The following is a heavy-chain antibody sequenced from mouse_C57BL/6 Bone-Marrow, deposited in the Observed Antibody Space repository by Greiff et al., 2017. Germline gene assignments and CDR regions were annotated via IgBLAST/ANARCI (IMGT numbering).Heavy chain of an antibody. CDR1: GFSLTSYG. V-gene: IGHV2-2*01. J-gene: IGHJ2*01. CDR2: IWSGGST. Sequence: VQLQQSGPGLVQPSQCLSITCTASGFSLTSYGVHWVRQSPGKGLEWLGGIWSGGSTDYNAAFITRLSISKDNSKSQVFFKMSSLQADDTAIYYCARDVPVYGGRDYWGQGTTLTVSA. D-gene: IGHD1-1*01. CDR3: ARDVPVYGGRDY.